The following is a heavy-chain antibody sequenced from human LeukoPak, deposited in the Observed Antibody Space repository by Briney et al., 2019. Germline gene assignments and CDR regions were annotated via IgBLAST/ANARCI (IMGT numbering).Heavy chain of an antibody. D-gene: IGHD4-11*01. Sequence: GGSLRLSCAASGFTFNHHGMHWVRQAPGKGLEWVAVIWSDGSNKFYADSVRGRFTISRDDSRKTVYLQMDRMIAEDTAIYYCAKDAQRGFDYSNSLEYWGQGALVTVSS. CDR3: AKDAQRGFDYSNSLEY. CDR1: GFTFNHHG. J-gene: IGHJ4*02. V-gene: IGHV3-33*06. CDR2: IWSDGSNK.